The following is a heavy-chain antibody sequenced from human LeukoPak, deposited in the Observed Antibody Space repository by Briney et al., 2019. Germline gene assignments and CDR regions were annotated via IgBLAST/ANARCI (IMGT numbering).Heavy chain of an antibody. V-gene: IGHV4-59*01. CDR3: AGDIADRSAFDI. D-gene: IGHD6-6*01. Sequence: SETLSLTCTASGGSISSYYWSWIRQPPGKGLEWIGYMYYSGSTNYNPSLKSRVTISVDTSKNQLSLKLNSVTAADTAVYYCAGDIADRSAFDIWGQGTMVTVSS. CDR1: GGSISSYY. CDR2: MYYSGST. J-gene: IGHJ3*02.